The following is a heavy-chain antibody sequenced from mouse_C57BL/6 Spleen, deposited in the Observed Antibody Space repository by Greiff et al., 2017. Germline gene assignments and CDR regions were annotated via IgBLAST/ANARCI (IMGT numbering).Heavy chain of an antibody. D-gene: IGHD3-1*01. CDR2: ISDGGSYT. J-gene: IGHJ3*01. Sequence: EVKLVESGGGLVKPGGSLKLSCAASGFTFSSYAMSWVRQTPEKRLEWVATISDGGSYTYYPDNVKGRFTISRDNAKNNLYLQMSHLKSEDTAMYYCARDRDCFAYWGQGTLVTVSA. V-gene: IGHV5-4*01. CDR1: GFTFSSYA. CDR3: ARDRDCFAY.